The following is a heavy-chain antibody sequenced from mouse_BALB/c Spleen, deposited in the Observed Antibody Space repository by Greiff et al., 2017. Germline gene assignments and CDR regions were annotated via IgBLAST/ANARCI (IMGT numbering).Heavy chain of an antibody. V-gene: IGHV1S81*02. CDR1: GYTFTSYY. J-gene: IGHJ2*01. CDR2: INPSNGGT. D-gene: IGHD1-2*01. CDR3: TRLLRLLYFDY. Sequence: VQLQQPGAELVKPGASVKLSCKASGYTFTSYYMYWVKQRPGQGLEWIGGINPSNGGTNFNEKFKSKATLTVDKSSSTAYMQLSSLTSEDSAVYYCTRLLRLLYFDYWGQGTTLTVSS.